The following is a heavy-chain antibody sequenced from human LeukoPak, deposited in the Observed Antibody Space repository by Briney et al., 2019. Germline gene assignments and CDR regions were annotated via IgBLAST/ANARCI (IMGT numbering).Heavy chain of an antibody. D-gene: IGHD4-17*01. CDR3: ARASDNDDYSLDYFYYMDV. Sequence: SETLSLTCAVYGGSFSGYYWGWIRQTPGSGLEWIGEINHGGSTNYNPSLKSRVTMSVDTSKNQFSLNLASVTAADTAVYYCARASDNDDYSLDYFYYMDVWGEGTTVTVSS. J-gene: IGHJ6*03. V-gene: IGHV4-34*01. CDR1: GGSFSGYY. CDR2: INHGGST.